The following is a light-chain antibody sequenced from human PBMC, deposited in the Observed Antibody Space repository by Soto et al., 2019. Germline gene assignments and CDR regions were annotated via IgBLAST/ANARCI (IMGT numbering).Light chain of an antibody. J-gene: IGKJ5*01. V-gene: IGKV3-20*01. CDR2: GAS. Sequence: EIVLTQSPGTLSLSPLEIATLSFMANQYINSIYLAWYQQKPGQAPRLLIYGASSRATGIPDRFSGSGYGTDFTLTISRLEPEDFAVYYCQLYSTSLFTFAQGTRLEIK. CDR1: QYINSIY. CDR3: QLYSTSLFT.